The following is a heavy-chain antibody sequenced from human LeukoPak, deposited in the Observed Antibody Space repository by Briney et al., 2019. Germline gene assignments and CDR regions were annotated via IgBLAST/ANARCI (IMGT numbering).Heavy chain of an antibody. D-gene: IGHD4-17*01. V-gene: IGHV3-23*01. CDR3: ARGYGDYDAFDI. CDR1: GFTFTDYA. J-gene: IGHJ3*02. Sequence: GGSLRPSCATSGFTFTDYAMHWVRQAPGKGLQWVAGISGSGETTLYADSVKGRFTISRDNSKNSLYLQMNSLRAEDTAVYYCARGYGDYDAFDIWGQGTTVTVSS. CDR2: ISGSGETT.